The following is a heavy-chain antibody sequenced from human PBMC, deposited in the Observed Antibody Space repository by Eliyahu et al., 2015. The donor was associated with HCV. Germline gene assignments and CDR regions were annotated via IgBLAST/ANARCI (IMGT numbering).Heavy chain of an antibody. CDR2: INXDGSSR. D-gene: IGHD2-2*01. J-gene: IGHJ4*02. Sequence: EVQLVESGGGLVNPGESLRLSCAASGFPFNNYYMHWFRQAPGEGPVWVSRINXDGSSRTYADSVKGRFTISRDNAQNTLYLEMNSLRVDDTAVYYCARDGGTAVPDYWGQGTLVTVSS. CDR3: ARDGGTAVPDY. CDR1: GFPFNNYY. V-gene: IGHV3-74*01.